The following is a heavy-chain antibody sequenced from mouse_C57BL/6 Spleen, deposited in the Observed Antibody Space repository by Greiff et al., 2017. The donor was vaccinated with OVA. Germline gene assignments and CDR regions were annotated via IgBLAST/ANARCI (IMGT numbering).Heavy chain of an antibody. D-gene: IGHD2-5*01. CDR2: IYPGSGST. Sequence: VQLQQSGAELVKPGASVKMSCKASGYTFTSYWITWVKQRPGQGLEWIGDIYPGSGSTNYNEKFKSKATLTVDTSSSTAYMQLSSLTSEDSAVYYCARAYYSNLYYFDYWGQGTTLTVSS. CDR3: ARAYYSNLYYFDY. V-gene: IGHV1-55*01. CDR1: GYTFTSYW. J-gene: IGHJ2*01.